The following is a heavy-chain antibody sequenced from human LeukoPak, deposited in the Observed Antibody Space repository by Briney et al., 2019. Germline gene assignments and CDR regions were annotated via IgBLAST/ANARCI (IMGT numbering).Heavy chain of an antibody. CDR3: ARTVLRYPDY. D-gene: IGHD3-9*01. V-gene: IGHV1-18*01. CDR2: VSAYNGNT. CDR1: GYTLTELS. Sequence: ASVKVSCKVSGYTLTELSMHWVRQAPGQGLEWMGWVSAYNGNTNYAQKLQGRVTMTTDTSTSTAYMELRSLRSDDTAVYYCARTVLRYPDYWGQGTLVTVSS. J-gene: IGHJ4*02.